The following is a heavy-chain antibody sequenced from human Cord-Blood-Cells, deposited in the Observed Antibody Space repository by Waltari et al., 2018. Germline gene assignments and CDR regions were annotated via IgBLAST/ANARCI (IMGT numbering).Heavy chain of an antibody. D-gene: IGHD1-26*01. Sequence: QVQLVASGGGVVQPGGSLRLSCAASGFTFSSYGMHWVRQAPGKGLGWVAFIRYDGSNKYYSASVKGRFTISRDKSKNTLYLQMNSLRAEETAVYYCAKQGAMGAISWWGQGTLVTVSS. V-gene: IGHV3-30*02. CDR1: GFTFSSYG. CDR2: IRYDGSNK. J-gene: IGHJ4*02. CDR3: AKQGAMGAISW.